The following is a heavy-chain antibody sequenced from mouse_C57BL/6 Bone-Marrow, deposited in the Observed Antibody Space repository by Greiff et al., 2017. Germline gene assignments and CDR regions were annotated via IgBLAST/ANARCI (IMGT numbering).Heavy chain of an antibody. CDR2: IDPSDSYT. D-gene: IGHD1-1*01. V-gene: IGHV1-59*01. J-gene: IGHJ1*03. CDR3: APSLYYYGSSGYFDV. CDR1: GYTFTSYW. Sequence: VQLQQPGAELVRPGTSVKLSCKASGYTFTSYWMHWVKQRPGQGLEWIGVIDPSDSYTNYNQTFKGKATLTVDTSSSTAYMQLSSLTSEDSAVYYCAPSLYYYGSSGYFDVWGTGTTVTVSS.